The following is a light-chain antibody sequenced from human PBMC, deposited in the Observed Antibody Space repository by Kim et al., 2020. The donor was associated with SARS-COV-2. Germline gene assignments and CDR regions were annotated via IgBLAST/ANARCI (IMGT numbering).Light chain of an antibody. CDR1: QSVSSY. V-gene: IGKV3-11*01. Sequence: EIVLTQSPATLSLSPGERATLSCRASQSVSSYLAWYQQKPGQPPRLLIYDASNRATGIPARFSGSGSGTDFTLTISSLEPEDFAVYYCKKRSNRPTKSTFGQGTRLEIK. CDR2: DAS. CDR3: KKRSNRPTKST. J-gene: IGKJ5*01.